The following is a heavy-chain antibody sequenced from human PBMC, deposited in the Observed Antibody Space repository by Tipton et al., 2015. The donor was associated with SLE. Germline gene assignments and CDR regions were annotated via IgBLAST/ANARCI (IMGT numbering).Heavy chain of an antibody. V-gene: IGHV4-39*01. CDR3: ARLDDSSGFDY. CDR1: GGSISSSSYY. J-gene: IGHJ4*02. CDR2: IYYSRST. Sequence: TLSLTCTVSGGSISSSSYYWGWIRQPPGKGLEWIGSIYYSRSTYYNPSLKSRVTISVDTSKNQFSLKLSSVTAADTAVYYCARLDDSSGFDYWGQGTLITVSS. D-gene: IGHD3-22*01.